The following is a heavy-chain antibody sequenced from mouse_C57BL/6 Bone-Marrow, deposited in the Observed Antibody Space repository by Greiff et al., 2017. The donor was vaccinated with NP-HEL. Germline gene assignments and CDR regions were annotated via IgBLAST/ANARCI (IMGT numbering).Heavy chain of an antibody. V-gene: IGHV1-9*01. CDR1: GYTFTGYW. CDR2: ILPGSGST. J-gene: IGHJ2*01. CDR3: ARDRGWLLPYYFDY. Sequence: ELSCKATGYTFTGYWIEWVKQRPGHGLEWIGEILPGSGSTNYNEKFKGKATFTADTSSNTAYMQLSSLTTEDSAIYYCARDRGWLLPYYFDYWGQGTTLTVSS. D-gene: IGHD2-3*01.